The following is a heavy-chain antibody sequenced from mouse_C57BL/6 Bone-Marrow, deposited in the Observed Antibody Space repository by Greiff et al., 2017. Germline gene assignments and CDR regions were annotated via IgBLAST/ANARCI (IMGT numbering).Heavy chain of an antibody. V-gene: IGHV1-63*01. Sequence: QVQLQQSGAELVRPGTSVKMSCKASGYTFTNYWIGWAKQRPGHGLEWIGDIYPGGGYTNYNEKFKGKATLTADKSSSTAYMQFSSLTSEDSAIYYCASGYYGSSYGFAYWGQGTLVTVSA. CDR1: GYTFTNYW. CDR3: ASGYYGSSYGFAY. J-gene: IGHJ3*01. D-gene: IGHD1-1*01. CDR2: IYPGGGYT.